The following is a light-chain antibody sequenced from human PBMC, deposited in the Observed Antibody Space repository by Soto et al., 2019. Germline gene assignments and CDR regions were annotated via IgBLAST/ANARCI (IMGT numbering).Light chain of an antibody. CDR2: GAS. V-gene: IGKV3-20*01. J-gene: IGKJ4*01. CDR3: HQDSNSPST. CDR1: QTVSSS. Sequence: VLTQSPGTLSLSPGERATLSCRAYQTVSSSLAWYQQKPCQAPRLLIYGASSRATGIPDRFSRSGSGTDFSLTISRLETEEFAGYYWHQDSNSPSTFGGGTKVEIK.